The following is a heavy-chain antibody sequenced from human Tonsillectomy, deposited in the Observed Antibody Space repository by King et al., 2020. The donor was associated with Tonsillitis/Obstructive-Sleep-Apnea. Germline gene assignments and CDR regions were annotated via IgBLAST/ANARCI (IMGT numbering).Heavy chain of an antibody. J-gene: IGHJ4*02. Sequence: QLVQSGGGGVQPGRSLRLSCEASGFSFSTYAMQWVRQAPGKGLEWVAVISYDGNNKHYADSVRGRFTISRDNSKSTLYLQMNSLGVEDTAVYYCARAQSSYGDYDPIDYWGQGTLVTVSS. CDR3: ARAQSSYGDYDPIDY. D-gene: IGHD4-17*01. CDR1: GFSFSTYA. V-gene: IGHV3-30-3*01. CDR2: ISYDGNNK.